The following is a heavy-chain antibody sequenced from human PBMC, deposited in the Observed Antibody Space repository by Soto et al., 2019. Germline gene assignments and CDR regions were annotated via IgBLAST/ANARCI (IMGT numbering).Heavy chain of an antibody. J-gene: IGHJ5*02. CDR1: GFSLSGGGVG. V-gene: IGHV2-5*01. CDR3: AHKRDTVDWFGP. D-gene: IGHD5-18*01. CDR2: IYWNDDK. Sequence: QITLKESGPTPVKPTQTLTLTCTFSGFSLSGGGVGVGWIRQPPGKALVWVALIYWNDDKRYSPSLKSRLTINKDTSKNQVVLTMINMDPVDTATYYCAHKRDTVDWFGPWGRGTLVTVSS.